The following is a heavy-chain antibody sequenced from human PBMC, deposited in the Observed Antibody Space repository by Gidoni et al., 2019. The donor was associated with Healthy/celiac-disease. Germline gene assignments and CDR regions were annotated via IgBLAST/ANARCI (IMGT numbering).Heavy chain of an antibody. D-gene: IGHD6-13*01. Sequence: GLEWMGRIDPSDSYTNYSPSFQGHVTISADKSISTAYLQWSSLKASDTAMYYCHLYPLGGIAAAAWGQGTLVTVSS. V-gene: IGHV5-10-1*01. J-gene: IGHJ5*02. CDR3: HLYPLGGIAAAA. CDR2: IDPSDSYT.